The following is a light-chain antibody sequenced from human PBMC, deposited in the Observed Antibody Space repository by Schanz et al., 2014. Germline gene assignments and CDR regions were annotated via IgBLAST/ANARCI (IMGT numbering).Light chain of an antibody. Sequence: DLQMTQSPSFVSASVGDRVTMTCRASQGINRWLAWYQQKPGKAPRLLIYAASTLQSGVPSRFSGSGSGTDFTLTISCLQSEDFATYYCQQYYSYPRTFGQGTKVEIK. J-gene: IGKJ1*01. CDR1: QGINRW. V-gene: IGKV1-12*01. CDR2: AAS. CDR3: QQYYSYPRT.